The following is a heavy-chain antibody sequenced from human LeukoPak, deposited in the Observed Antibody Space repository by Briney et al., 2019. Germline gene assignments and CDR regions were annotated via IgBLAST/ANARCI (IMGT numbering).Heavy chain of an antibody. CDR2: ISYSGST. CDR3: ARRAYSGYELDY. J-gene: IGHJ4*02. CDR1: GGSISSGGYY. Sequence: SQTLSLTCTVSGGSISSGGYYWSWIRQHPGKGLEWIGYISYSGSTHYKPSLKSRVTISEDTSKNQFSLNLSSVTAADTAVYYCARRAYSGYELDYWGQGTLVTVSS. V-gene: IGHV4-31*03. D-gene: IGHD5-12*01.